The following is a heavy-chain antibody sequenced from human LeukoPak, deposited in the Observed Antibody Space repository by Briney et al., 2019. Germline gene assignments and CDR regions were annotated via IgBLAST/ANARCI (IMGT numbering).Heavy chain of an antibody. V-gene: IGHV5-10-1*01. J-gene: IGHJ4*02. CDR3: ATSSGNNPFDY. D-gene: IGHD1-14*01. CDR1: GYSFTSYW. CDR2: ITPSDSYT. Sequence: GESLRISCKGSGYSFTSYWISWVRQMPGKGLEWMGRITPSDSYTNYSPSFRGHVTISADKSITTAYLQWSSLRASDTAMYYCATSSGNNPFDYWGQGTLVTVSS.